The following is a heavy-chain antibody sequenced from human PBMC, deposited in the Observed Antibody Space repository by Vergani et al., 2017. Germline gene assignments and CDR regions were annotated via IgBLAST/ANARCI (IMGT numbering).Heavy chain of an antibody. CDR3: ARAVPCSGGSCYSGVFDY. J-gene: IGHJ4*02. Sequence: QVQLVQSGAEVKKPGSSVKVSCKASGGTFSSYAISWVRQAPGQGLEWMGGIIPIFGTANYAQKFQGRVPITADKSTSTAYMELSSLRSEDTAVYYCARAVPCSGGSCYSGVFDYWGQGTLVTVSA. V-gene: IGHV1-69*06. CDR1: GGTFSSYA. CDR2: IIPIFGTA. D-gene: IGHD2-15*01.